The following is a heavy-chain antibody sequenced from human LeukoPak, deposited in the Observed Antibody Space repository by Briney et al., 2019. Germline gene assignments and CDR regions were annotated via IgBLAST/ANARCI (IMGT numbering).Heavy chain of an antibody. CDR3: ARDQGSSGNYLTH. J-gene: IGHJ1*01. D-gene: IGHD1-26*01. CDR2: INPKSGGA. CDR1: GYYFTAFY. Sequence: ASVKVSCMASGYYFTAFYIHWVRQVPGQGREWMGWINPKSGGASFAQKFQGTVTLTRDTSLTTTYMEMNRLKSDDTGVYFCARDQGSSGNYLTHWGQGTLVTVSS. V-gene: IGHV1-2*02.